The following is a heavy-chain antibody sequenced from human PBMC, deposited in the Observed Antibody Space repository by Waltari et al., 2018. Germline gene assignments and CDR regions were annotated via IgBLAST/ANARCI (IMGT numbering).Heavy chain of an antibody. CDR3: AKGPVGATAFDI. V-gene: IGHV3-23*03. J-gene: IGHJ3*02. CDR1: GFTFSSYA. D-gene: IGHD1-26*01. CDR2: SYSGGST. Sequence: EVQLLESGGGLVQPGGSLRLSCAASGFTFSSYAMSWVRQAPGKGLEWVSVSYSGGSTYYADSGKGRFTISRDNSKNTLYLQMNSLRAEDTAVYYCAKGPVGATAFDIWGQGTMVTVSS.